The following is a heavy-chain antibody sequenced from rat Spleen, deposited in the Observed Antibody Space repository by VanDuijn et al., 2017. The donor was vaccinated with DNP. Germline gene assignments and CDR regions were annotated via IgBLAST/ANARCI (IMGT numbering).Heavy chain of an antibody. CDR2: ISYDGSST. CDR3: VRDPYYGYWFTY. Sequence: EVQLVESGGGLVQPGRSLKLSCAASGFTFSDYNMAWVRQAPKKGLEWVATISYDGSSTYYRDSVKGRFTISRDNAKSTLYLQRDSLRSEDTATYYCVRDPYYGYWFTYWGQGTLVTVSS. CDR1: GFTFSDYN. V-gene: IGHV5-7*01. J-gene: IGHJ3*01. D-gene: IGHD1-6*01.